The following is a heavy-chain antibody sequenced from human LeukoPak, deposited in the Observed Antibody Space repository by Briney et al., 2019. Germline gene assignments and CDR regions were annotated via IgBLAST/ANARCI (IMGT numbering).Heavy chain of an antibody. CDR1: GFTFSSYS. CDR2: ISSSSSYI. D-gene: IGHD4-17*01. J-gene: IGHJ6*02. V-gene: IGHV3-21*03. Sequence: GGSLRLSCAASGFTFSSYSMNWVRQAPGKGLEWVSSISSSSSYIYYADSVKGRFTISRDNAKNTLYLQMNSLKTEDTAVYYCTTRHPERYGDYYYYGMDVWGQGTTVTVSS. CDR3: TTRHPERYGDYYYYGMDV.